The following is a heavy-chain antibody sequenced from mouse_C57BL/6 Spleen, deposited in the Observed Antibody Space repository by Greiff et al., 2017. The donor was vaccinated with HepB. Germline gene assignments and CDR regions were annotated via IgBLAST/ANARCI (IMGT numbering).Heavy chain of an antibody. V-gene: IGHV1-15*01. D-gene: IGHD1-2*01. CDR1: GYTFTDYE. CDR3: TRGDSWDY. CDR2: IDPETGGT. J-gene: IGHJ2*01. Sequence: VKLVESGAELVRPGASVTLSCKASGYTFTDYEMHWVKQTPVHGLEWIGAIDPETGGTAYNQKFKGKAILTADKSSSTAYMELRSLTSEDSAVYYCTRGDSWDYWGQGTTLTVSS.